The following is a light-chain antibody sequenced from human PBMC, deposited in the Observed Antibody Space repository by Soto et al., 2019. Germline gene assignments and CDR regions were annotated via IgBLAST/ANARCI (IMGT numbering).Light chain of an antibody. CDR3: QQYGSSPPT. V-gene: IGKV3-20*01. J-gene: IGKJ1*01. CDR2: GAS. CDR1: QSVSSNY. Sequence: EIVLTQSPGTLSLSPGERATLSCRASQSVSSNYLAWYQRKPGQAPRLLIYGASSRSIDIPNRFSGSGSGTDFTLTSTSLEPEYFAVYYCQQYGSSPPTFGQGTKVEI.